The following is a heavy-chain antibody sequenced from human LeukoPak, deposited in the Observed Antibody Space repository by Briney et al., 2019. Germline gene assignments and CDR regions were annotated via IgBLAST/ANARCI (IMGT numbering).Heavy chain of an antibody. CDR1: GFTFSSYD. Sequence: PGGSLRLSCAASGFTFSSYDMHWVRHATGKGLEWVSAIGTAGDTYYPGSVKGRFTISRENAKNSLYLQMNSLRAGDTAVYYCARARYSSGWAFDYWGQGTLVTVSS. J-gene: IGHJ4*02. CDR2: IGTAGDT. V-gene: IGHV3-13*01. CDR3: ARARYSSGWAFDY. D-gene: IGHD6-19*01.